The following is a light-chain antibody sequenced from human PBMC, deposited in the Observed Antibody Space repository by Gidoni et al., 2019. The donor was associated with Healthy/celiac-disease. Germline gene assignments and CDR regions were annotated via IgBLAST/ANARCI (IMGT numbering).Light chain of an antibody. CDR1: QSISSY. Sequence: DIQMTQSPSSLSASVGDRVTITCRASQSISSYLNWYQQKPGKAPKILVYAASSLQSGVPSRFSDSGSGTGFTLNISSLQPEDYATYYCQQSYSTPCTFGPGTKVDIK. J-gene: IGKJ3*01. CDR2: AAS. V-gene: IGKV1-39*01. CDR3: QQSYSTPCT.